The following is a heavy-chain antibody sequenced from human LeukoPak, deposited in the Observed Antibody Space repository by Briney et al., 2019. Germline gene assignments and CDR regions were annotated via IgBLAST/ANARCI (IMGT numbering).Heavy chain of an antibody. CDR3: AKDHPNYGDPDRGYYYYGMDV. D-gene: IGHD4-17*01. V-gene: IGHV3-23*01. Sequence: GGSLRLSCAASGFTFSSYAMSWVRQAPGKGLEWVSAISGSGGSTYYADSVKGRFTISRDNSKNTLYLQMNSLRAEDTAVYYCAKDHPNYGDPDRGYYYYGMDVWGQGTTVTVSS. CDR1: GFTFSSYA. J-gene: IGHJ6*02. CDR2: ISGSGGST.